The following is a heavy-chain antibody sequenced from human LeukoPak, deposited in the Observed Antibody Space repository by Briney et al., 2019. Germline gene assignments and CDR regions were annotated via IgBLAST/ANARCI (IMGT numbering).Heavy chain of an antibody. Sequence: ASVKVSCKASGGTFSSYAISWVRQAPGQGLEWMGGIIPIFGTANYAQKFQGRVTITADESTSTAYMELSSLRSEDTAVYYCARVAIAAAHNWFDPWGQGTLVTVSS. D-gene: IGHD6-13*01. CDR3: ARVAIAAAHNWFDP. CDR2: IIPIFGTA. CDR1: GGTFSSYA. J-gene: IGHJ5*02. V-gene: IGHV1-69*13.